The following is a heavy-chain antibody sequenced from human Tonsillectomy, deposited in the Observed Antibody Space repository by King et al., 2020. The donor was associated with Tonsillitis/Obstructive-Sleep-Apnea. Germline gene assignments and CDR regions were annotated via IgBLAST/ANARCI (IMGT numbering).Heavy chain of an antibody. CDR3: ASEDYGDSASNPD. CDR2: INFDGSRT. J-gene: IGHJ4*02. Sequence: VQLVESGGGLAQPGGSRTLSCAASGFAFSSYAMHWVRQAPGKGLEYVSAINFDGSRTYYADSVKGRFTISRDNSKSTLYLQMSSLRPEDTAVYYCASEDYGDSASNPDWGQGTLVTVSS. CDR1: GFAFSSYA. D-gene: IGHD3-10*01. V-gene: IGHV3-64D*06.